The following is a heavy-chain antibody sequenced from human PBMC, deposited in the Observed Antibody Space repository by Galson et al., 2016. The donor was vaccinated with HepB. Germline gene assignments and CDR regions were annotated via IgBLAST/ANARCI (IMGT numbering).Heavy chain of an antibody. J-gene: IGHJ2*01. V-gene: IGHV4-34*01. CDR1: GGSFSGYY. CDR3: ARPKDTADFDL. D-gene: IGHD5-18*01. Sequence: SETLSLTCAVYGGSFSGYYWSWIRQPPGKGLEWIGEINHSGSTNYNPSLKSRVTISVDTSKNQFSLRLRSVTAADTAVYYCARPKDTADFDLWGRGTLVTVSS. CDR2: INHSGST.